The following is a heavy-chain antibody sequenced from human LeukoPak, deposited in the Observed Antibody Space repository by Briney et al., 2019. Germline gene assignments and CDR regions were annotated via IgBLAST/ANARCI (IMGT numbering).Heavy chain of an antibody. Sequence: PSETLSLTCTVSGGSISSYYWSWIRQPPGKGLEWIGEINHSGSTNYNPSLKSRVTISVDTSKNQFSLKLSSVTAADTAVYYCARRGYSYGQTAYFDYWGQGTLVTVSS. D-gene: IGHD5-18*01. CDR2: INHSGST. CDR3: ARRGYSYGQTAYFDY. CDR1: GGSISSYY. V-gene: IGHV4-34*01. J-gene: IGHJ4*02.